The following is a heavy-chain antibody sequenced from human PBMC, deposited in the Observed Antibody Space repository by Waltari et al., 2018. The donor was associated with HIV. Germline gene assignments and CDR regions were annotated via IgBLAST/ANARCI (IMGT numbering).Heavy chain of an antibody. CDR1: GFTFSSYS. D-gene: IGHD4-17*01. CDR2: ISSSSSYI. J-gene: IGHJ4*02. Sequence: EVQLVESGGGLVKPGGSLRLSCAASGFTFSSYSMNWVRQAPGKGLEWVSSISSSSSYIYYADSVKGRFTISRDNAKNSLYLQMNSLRAEDTAVYYCARDFGGMTTVTNFDYWGQGTLVTVSS. CDR3: ARDFGGMTTVTNFDY. V-gene: IGHV3-21*01.